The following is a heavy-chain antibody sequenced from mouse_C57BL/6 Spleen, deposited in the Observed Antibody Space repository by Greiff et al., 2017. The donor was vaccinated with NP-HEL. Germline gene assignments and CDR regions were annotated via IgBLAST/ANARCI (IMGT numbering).Heavy chain of an antibody. CDR2: IHPNSGST. V-gene: IGHV1-64*01. CDR3: ARTGILELREYYYAMDY. J-gene: IGHJ4*01. D-gene: IGHD2-4*01. Sequence: QVQLQQPGAELVKPGASVKLSCKASGYTFTSYWMHWVKQRPGQGLEWIGMIHPNSGSTNYNEKFKSKATLTVDKSSSTAYMQLSSLTSEDSAVYYCARTGILELREYYYAMDYWGQGTSVTVSS. CDR1: GYTFTSYW.